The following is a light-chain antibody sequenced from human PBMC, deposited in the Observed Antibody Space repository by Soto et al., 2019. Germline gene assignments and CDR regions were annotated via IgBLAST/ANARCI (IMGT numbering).Light chain of an antibody. J-gene: IGKJ2*01. V-gene: IGKV2-24*01. Sequence: DIVMTQTPLSSPVTLGQPASISCRSSQSLVHSNGNTYLSWLQQRPGQPPRLLISQISNRFSGVPDRFSGSGAGTDFTLKISRVAAEDVGDYYCRQGTQSPYTFGQGTQLAIK. CDR3: RQGTQSPYT. CDR2: QIS. CDR1: QSLVHSNGNTY.